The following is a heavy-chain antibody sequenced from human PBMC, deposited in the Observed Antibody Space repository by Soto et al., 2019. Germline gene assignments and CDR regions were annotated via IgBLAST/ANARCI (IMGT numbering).Heavy chain of an antibody. CDR1: GGSFSGYY. Sequence: QVPLQQWGAGLLKPSETLSLTCAVYGGSFSGYYWSWILQPPGKGLEWIGEINHSGSTNYNPSLKRRVSISVDTSKIPFSLTLISVTAAATAVYYCAYTPTVTKRGCFEPWGQRTLGVVSS. J-gene: IGHJ5*02. D-gene: IGHD4-17*01. CDR3: AYTPTVTKRGCFEP. V-gene: IGHV4-34*01. CDR2: INHSGST.